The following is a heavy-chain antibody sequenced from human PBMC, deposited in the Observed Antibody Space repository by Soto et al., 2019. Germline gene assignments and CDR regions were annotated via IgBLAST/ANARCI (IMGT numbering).Heavy chain of an antibody. Sequence: QVQLVQSGAEVKKPGASVKVSCKASGYTFTSYDINWVRQATGQGLEWMGWMNPNSGNTGYAQKFQGRVTMTRNTSISTAYMELSSLRSEDTDVYYCARDGRVRGYSSSDYWGQGTLVTVSS. D-gene: IGHD6-13*01. J-gene: IGHJ4*02. CDR1: GYTFTSYD. V-gene: IGHV1-8*01. CDR3: ARDGRVRGYSSSDY. CDR2: MNPNSGNT.